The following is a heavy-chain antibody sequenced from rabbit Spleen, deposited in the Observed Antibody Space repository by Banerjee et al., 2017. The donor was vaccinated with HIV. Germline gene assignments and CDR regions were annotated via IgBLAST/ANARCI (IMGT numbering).Heavy chain of an antibody. D-gene: IGHD7-1*01. CDR1: GFSLTSSYY. CDR3: ARDSTGNSRVYFNL. J-gene: IGHJ4*01. CDR2: IDAGSSGFT. Sequence: QSLEESGGDLVKPGASLTLTCTASGFSLTSSYYMCWVRQAPGKGLEWIACIDAGSSGFTYHASWAKGRFTISKTSSTTVTLQMTSLTAADTATYFCARDSTGNSRVYFNLWGPGTLVTVS. V-gene: IGHV1S40*01.